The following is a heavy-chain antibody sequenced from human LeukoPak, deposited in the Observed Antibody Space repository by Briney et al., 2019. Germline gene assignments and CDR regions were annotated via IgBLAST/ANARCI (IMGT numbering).Heavy chain of an antibody. CDR3: AKEVRGDAFDI. J-gene: IGHJ3*02. CDR1: GFTFSSYS. V-gene: IGHV3-21*01. D-gene: IGHD3-16*01. Sequence: PGGSLRLSCAASGFTFSSYSMNWVRQAPGKGLEWVSSISSNSNIYYADSVKGRFTISRDNTKNTLFLQMNSLRAEDTAVYYCAKEVRGDAFDIWGQGTMVTVSS. CDR2: ISSNSNI.